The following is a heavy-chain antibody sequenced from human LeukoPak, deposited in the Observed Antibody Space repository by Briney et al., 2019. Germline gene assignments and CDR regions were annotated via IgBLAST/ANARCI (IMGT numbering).Heavy chain of an antibody. J-gene: IGHJ4*02. Sequence: GASVKVSCKASGYTFTGYYMHWMRQAPGQGLEWMGWINPNSGGTNYAQKFQGRVTMTRDTSISTAYMELSRLRSDDTAVYYCARGPITMVRGAIPIDYWGQGTLVTVSS. CDR1: GYTFTGYY. CDR3: ARGPITMVRGAIPIDY. CDR2: INPNSGGT. V-gene: IGHV1-2*02. D-gene: IGHD3-10*01.